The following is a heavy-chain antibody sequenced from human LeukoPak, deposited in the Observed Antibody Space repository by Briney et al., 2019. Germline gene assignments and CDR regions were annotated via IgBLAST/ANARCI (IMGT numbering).Heavy chain of an antibody. V-gene: IGHV4-38-2*01. CDR1: GYSISSGYY. CDR3: ARLGQGGSKTYYFDY. CDR2: MYHSGST. J-gene: IGHJ4*02. D-gene: IGHD5-12*01. Sequence: SETLSLTCAVSGYSISSGYYWGWVRQPPGKGLEWIGSMYHSGSTYYNPSLKSRVTISLDTSKNQFSLKLSSVTAADTAVYYCARLGQGGSKTYYFDYWGQGTLVTVSS.